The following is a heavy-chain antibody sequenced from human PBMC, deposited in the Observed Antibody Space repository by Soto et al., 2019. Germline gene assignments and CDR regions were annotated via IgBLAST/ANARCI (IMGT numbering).Heavy chain of an antibody. CDR3: ARDSPYYDYVWGTYRTPFDY. Sequence: ASVKVSCKASGYTFTGHYMHWVRQAPGQGLEWMGWINPNSGGTNYAQKFQGWVTMTRDTSISTAYKELSRLRSDDTAVYYCARDSPYYDYVWGTYRTPFDYWGQGTLVTVSS. CDR2: INPNSGGT. CDR1: GYTFTGHY. D-gene: IGHD3-16*02. V-gene: IGHV1-2*04. J-gene: IGHJ4*02.